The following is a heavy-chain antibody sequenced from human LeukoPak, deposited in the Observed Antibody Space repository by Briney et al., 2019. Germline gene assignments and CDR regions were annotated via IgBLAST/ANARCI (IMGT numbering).Heavy chain of an antibody. D-gene: IGHD6-6*01. Sequence: SSETLSLTCAVYGGSFSGYYWSWIRQPPGKGLERIGEINHSGSTNYNPSLKSRVTISVDTSKNQFSLKLSSVTAADTAVYYCARGGVHRRASSIAARKFGYWGQGTLVTVSS. CDR1: GGSFSGYY. CDR3: ARGGVHRRASSIAARKFGY. J-gene: IGHJ4*02. CDR2: INHSGST. V-gene: IGHV4-34*01.